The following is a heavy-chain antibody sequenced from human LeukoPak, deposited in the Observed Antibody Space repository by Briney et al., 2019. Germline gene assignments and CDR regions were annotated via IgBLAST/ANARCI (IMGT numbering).Heavy chain of an antibody. Sequence: SVKVSCKASGYTFSSNGFNWVRQAPGQGLEGMGYISPYNGDADYAQKLEGRVTVTTDTSTSTAYMELRGLRSDDTGVYYCARGSGSDYDSSGYYLDWGQGTLVTVSS. V-gene: IGHV1-18*04. J-gene: IGHJ4*02. CDR1: GYTFSSNG. D-gene: IGHD3-22*01. CDR3: ARGSGSDYDSSGYYLD. CDR2: ISPYNGDA.